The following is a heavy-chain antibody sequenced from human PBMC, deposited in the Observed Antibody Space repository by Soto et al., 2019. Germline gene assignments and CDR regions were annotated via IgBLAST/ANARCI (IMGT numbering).Heavy chain of an antibody. V-gene: IGHV3-21*01. Sequence: GGSLRLSCAASGFTFSSYSMNWVRQAPGKGLEWVSSISSSSSYIYYADSVKGRFTISRDNAKNSLYLQMNSLRAEDTAVYYCARDTLAASDAEGVSRYFQHWGQGTLVTVSS. CDR1: GFTFSSYS. D-gene: IGHD6-13*01. CDR3: ARDTLAASDAEGVSRYFQH. CDR2: ISSSSSYI. J-gene: IGHJ1*01.